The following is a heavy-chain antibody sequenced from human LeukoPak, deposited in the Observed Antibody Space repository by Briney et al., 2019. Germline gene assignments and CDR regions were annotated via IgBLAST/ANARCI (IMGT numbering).Heavy chain of an antibody. CDR1: GGSVSGYY. D-gene: IGHD3-3*01. V-gene: IGHV4-34*01. Sequence: SETLSLTCAVHGGSVSGYYWCWIRHPPETGREWIGEIRHTGRTHYTPSLHSRITMPVDPLKNQFALNLTSVTGADAAVYLHARVPLRFLEPFDYWGQGIVVTVSS. J-gene: IGHJ4*02. CDR3: ARVPLRFLEPFDY. CDR2: IRHTGRT.